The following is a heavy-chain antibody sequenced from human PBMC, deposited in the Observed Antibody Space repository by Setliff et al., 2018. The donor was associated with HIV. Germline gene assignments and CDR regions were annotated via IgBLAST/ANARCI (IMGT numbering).Heavy chain of an antibody. CDR2: IYHSGTT. Sequence: SETLSLTCTVSDYSISSRYYWGWIRQPPGKGLEWIGTIYHSGTTYYNPSLKSRVTISLDTSKTQFSLTLSSVTAADTAVYYCARDSDYYDSSGRHIRLFDYWGQGTLVTVSS. CDR1: DYSISSRYY. CDR3: ARDSDYYDSSGRHIRLFDY. D-gene: IGHD3-22*01. J-gene: IGHJ4*02. V-gene: IGHV4-38-2*02.